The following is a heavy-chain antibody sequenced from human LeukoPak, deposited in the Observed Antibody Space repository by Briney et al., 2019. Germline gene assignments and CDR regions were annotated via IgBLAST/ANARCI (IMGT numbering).Heavy chain of an antibody. J-gene: IGHJ3*02. CDR3: ALQGSPDDAFDI. D-gene: IGHD1-26*01. CDR1: GYTFTSYG. CDR2: ISAYNGNT. V-gene: IGHV1-18*01. Sequence: ASVKVSCKASGYTFTSYGISWVRQAPGQGLEWMGWISAYNGNTNYAQKLQGRVTMTTDTSTSTAYMELRSLRSDDTAVYYYALQGSPDDAFDIWGQGTMVTVSS.